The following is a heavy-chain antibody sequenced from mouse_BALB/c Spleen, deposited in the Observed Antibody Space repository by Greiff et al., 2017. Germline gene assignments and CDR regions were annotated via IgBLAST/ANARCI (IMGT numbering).Heavy chain of an antibody. J-gene: IGHJ2*01. Sequence: EVKLQESGPSLVKPSQTLSLTCSVTGDSITSGYWNWIRKFPGNKLEYMGYISYSGSTYYNPSLKSRISITRDTSKNQYYLQLNSVTTEDTATYYGARWGYGNYAFDYWGQGTTLTVSS. CDR2: ISYSGST. D-gene: IGHD2-10*02. CDR3: ARWGYGNYAFDY. CDR1: GDSITSGY. V-gene: IGHV3-8*02.